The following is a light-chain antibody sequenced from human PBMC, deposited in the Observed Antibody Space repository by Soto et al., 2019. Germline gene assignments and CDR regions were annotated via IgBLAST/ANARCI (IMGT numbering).Light chain of an antibody. CDR2: DAS. CDR1: QSVNSW. J-gene: IGKJ1*01. CDR3: QQYNSFSWT. V-gene: IGKV1-5*01. Sequence: DIQMTQSPSTLSVSVGDRVAITCRASQSVNSWLAWYQQKPGKAPKLLIYDASILESGVPSRFSGSGSGTDFTLTISRLQPDDFATYYCQQYNSFSWTFGQGTKVEVK.